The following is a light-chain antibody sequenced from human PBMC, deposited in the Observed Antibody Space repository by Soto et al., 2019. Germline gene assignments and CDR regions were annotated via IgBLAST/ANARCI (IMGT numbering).Light chain of an antibody. CDR3: QQRSNWPRT. J-gene: IGKJ1*01. V-gene: IGKV3-11*01. Sequence: EIVLTQSPAALSSLPGDRVTLSCRASQAVNTRLAWYQHKPGQAPRLLIYDASNRATGIPARFSGSGSGTDFTLTISSLEPEDLAVYYCQQRSNWPRTFGQGTKVDIK. CDR2: DAS. CDR1: QAVNTR.